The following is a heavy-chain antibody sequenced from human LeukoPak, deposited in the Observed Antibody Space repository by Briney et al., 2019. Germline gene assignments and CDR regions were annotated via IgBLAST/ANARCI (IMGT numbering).Heavy chain of an antibody. J-gene: IGHJ6*03. CDR1: GYTFTSYG. Sequence: ASVKVSCKASGYTFTSYGISWVRQAPGQGLEWMGWISAYNGKTNYAQKLQGRVTMTTDTSTSTAYMELRSLRSDDTAVYYCARNMNSGYVRGYYMDVWGEGTTVTVSS. V-gene: IGHV1-18*01. D-gene: IGHD5-12*01. CDR3: ARNMNSGYVRGYYMDV. CDR2: ISAYNGKT.